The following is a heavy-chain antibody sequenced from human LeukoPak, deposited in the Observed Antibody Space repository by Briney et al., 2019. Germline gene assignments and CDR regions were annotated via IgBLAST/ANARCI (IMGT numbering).Heavy chain of an antibody. CDR3: AKDHGEGSYYFSLRA. CDR2: ISYDGSNK. D-gene: IGHD1-26*01. CDR1: GFTFSSYG. V-gene: IGHV3-30*18. Sequence: GRSLRLSCAASGFTFSSYGMHWVRRAPGKGLEWVAVISYDGSNKYYADSVKGRFTISRDNSKNTLYLQMNSLRAEDTAVYYCAKDHGEGSYYFSLRAWGQGTLVTVSS. J-gene: IGHJ5*02.